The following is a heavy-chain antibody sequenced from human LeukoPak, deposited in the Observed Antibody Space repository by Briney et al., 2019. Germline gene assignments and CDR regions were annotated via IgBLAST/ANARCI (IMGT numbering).Heavy chain of an antibody. V-gene: IGHV3-21*01. CDR3: ARGSGYDYDSSGYYPAEIDH. J-gene: IGHJ4*02. Sequence: GGSLRLSCAASGFTFSSYSMNWVRQAPGKGLEWVSSISSSSSYIYYADSVKGRFTISRDNAKNSLYPQMNSLRAEDTAVYYCARGSGYDYDSSGYYPAEIDHWGQGTLVTVSS. CDR2: ISSSSSYI. CDR1: GFTFSSYS. D-gene: IGHD3-22*01.